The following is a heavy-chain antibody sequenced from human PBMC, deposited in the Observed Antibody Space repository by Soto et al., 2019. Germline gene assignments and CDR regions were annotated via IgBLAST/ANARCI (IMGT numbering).Heavy chain of an antibody. CDR1: GFTFSSYA. J-gene: IGHJ4*02. CDR2: ISGSGGST. D-gene: IGHD3-9*01. CDR3: AKDSSYYDILTGYYTGYFDY. Sequence: EVQLLESGGGLVQPGGSLRLSCAASGFTFSSYAMSWVRQAPGKGLEWVSAISGSGGSTYYADSVKGRFTISRDNSENTLYLQMNSLRAEDTAVYYCAKDSSYYDILTGYYTGYFDYWGQGTLVTVSS. V-gene: IGHV3-23*01.